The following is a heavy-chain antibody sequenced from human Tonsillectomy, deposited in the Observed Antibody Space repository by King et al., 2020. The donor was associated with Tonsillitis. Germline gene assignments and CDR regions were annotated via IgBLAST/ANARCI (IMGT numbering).Heavy chain of an antibody. V-gene: IGHV3-33*01. D-gene: IGHD3-22*01. CDR2: IWYDGSNE. J-gene: IGHJ6*03. CDR3: ARDRCSDYSCRWYYFMDV. Sequence: VQLVESGGGVVQPGGSLRLSCAASGFTFSSYGMHWGRPAPGKGLEWVGVIWYDGSNEDYTDSVNGRFTISRDNSKKILFLQMSCRTAEDTGVYFCARDRCSDYSCRWYYFMDVWGKGTTVTVSS. CDR1: GFTFSSYG.